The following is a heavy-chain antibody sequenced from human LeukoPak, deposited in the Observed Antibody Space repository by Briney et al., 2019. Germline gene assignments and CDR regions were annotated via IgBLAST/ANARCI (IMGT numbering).Heavy chain of an antibody. CDR1: GFTFSSYA. D-gene: IGHD6-19*01. CDR2: ISYDGSNK. V-gene: IGHV3-30*04. CDR3: ARESVAGNYYYGMDV. J-gene: IGHJ6*04. Sequence: GGSLRLSCAASGFTFSSYAMHWVRQAPGKGLERVAVISYDGSNKYYADSVKGRFTISRDNAKNSLYLQMNSLRAEDTAVYYCARESVAGNYYYGMDVWGKGTTVTVSS.